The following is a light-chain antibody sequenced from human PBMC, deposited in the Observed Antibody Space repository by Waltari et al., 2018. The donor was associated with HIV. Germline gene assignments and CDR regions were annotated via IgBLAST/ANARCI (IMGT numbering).Light chain of an antibody. CDR3: QQFYTNPLT. CDR1: QSVLYSSNKQTY. V-gene: IGKV4-1*01. Sequence: DIVMTQSPDSLAVSLGERATINCKASQSVLYSSNKQTYIAWYQQKGRQPHKLLISWAAKRAYGVPERFSGSGSVPNCTLTISSRQADDVAVYFCQQFYTNPLTFGGGTKVEIK. J-gene: IGKJ4*01. CDR2: WAA.